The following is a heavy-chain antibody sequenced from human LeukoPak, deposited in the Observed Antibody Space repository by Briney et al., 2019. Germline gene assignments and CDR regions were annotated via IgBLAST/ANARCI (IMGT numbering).Heavy chain of an antibody. V-gene: IGHV1-18*01. D-gene: IGHD3-9*01. Sequence: GASVKVSCKACGYTFTSYGISWVRQAPGQRLEWMGWLSAYNGNTNYAQKLQGRVTMTTDTSTSTAYMELTSLRPDDTADYCGARAPGHDILTGYYLYWGQGTLVTVSS. CDR2: LSAYNGNT. J-gene: IGHJ4*02. CDR3: ARAPGHDILTGYYLY. CDR1: GYTFTSYG.